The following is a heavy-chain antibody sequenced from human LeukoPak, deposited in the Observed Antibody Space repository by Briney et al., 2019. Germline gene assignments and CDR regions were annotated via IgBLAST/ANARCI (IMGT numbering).Heavy chain of an antibody. J-gene: IGHJ6*03. D-gene: IGHD3-9*01. Sequence: PSETLSLTCTVSGGSISSHYWSWIRQPPGKGLEWIGYIYYSGSTNYNPSLKSRVTISVDTSKNQFSLKLSSVTAADTAVYYCAREKALPWCDILTGYYDYYMDVWGKGTTVTVSS. CDR1: GGSISSHY. CDR3: AREKALPWCDILTGYYDYYMDV. CDR2: IYYSGST. V-gene: IGHV4-59*11.